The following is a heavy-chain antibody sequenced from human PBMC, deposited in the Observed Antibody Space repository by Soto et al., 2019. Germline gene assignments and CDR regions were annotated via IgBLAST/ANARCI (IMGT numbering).Heavy chain of an antibody. J-gene: IGHJ5*01. D-gene: IGHD2-8*01. V-gene: IGHV6-1*01. CDR1: GDSVSSNSAS. CDR2: TYYRSTWYN. CDR3: ARATHGAHWIDF. Sequence: PSQTLSLTCAISGDSVSSNSASWNWIRQSPSRGLEWLGRTYYRSTWYNEYTVSVKSRIAINPDTSKNQFSLHLNSVTPEDTAVYFCARATHGAHWIDFWGLGTLVTVSS.